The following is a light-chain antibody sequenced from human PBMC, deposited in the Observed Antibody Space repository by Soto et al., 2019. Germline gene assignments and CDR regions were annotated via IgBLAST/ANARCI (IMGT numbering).Light chain of an antibody. CDR1: NIGSKS. CDR2: DDS. J-gene: IGLJ2*01. Sequence: SSELTQPPSVSVAPGQTARITCGGNNIGSKSVHWYQQKPGQAPVLVVYDDSDRPSGLPERFSGSNSGNTATLTISRVEAGDEADYYCQVWDSRSDHVVFGGGTKLTVL. V-gene: IGLV3-21*02. CDR3: QVWDSRSDHVV.